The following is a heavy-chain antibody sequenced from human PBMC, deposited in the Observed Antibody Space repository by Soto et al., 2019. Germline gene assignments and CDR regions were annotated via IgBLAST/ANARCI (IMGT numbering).Heavy chain of an antibody. Sequence: QVQLVQSGAEVKKPGSSVKVSCKASGGTFRIYAISWVRQAPGQGLEWMGGIIPIYGTASYAQEFQGRVTITADESMTTAYMELSSLRSEDTAVYYCARVVRGVGVVNFFGWFDPWGQGTLVTVSS. J-gene: IGHJ5*02. D-gene: IGHD3-3*01. CDR3: ARVVRGVGVVNFFGWFDP. V-gene: IGHV1-69*01. CDR1: GGTFRIYA. CDR2: IIPIYGTA.